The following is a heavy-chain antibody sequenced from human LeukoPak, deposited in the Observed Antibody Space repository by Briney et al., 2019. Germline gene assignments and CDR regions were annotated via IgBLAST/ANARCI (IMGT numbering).Heavy chain of an antibody. V-gene: IGHV4-59*01. D-gene: IGHD6-19*01. J-gene: IGHJ6*02. CDR3: ARTLSESYYYYGTDV. CDR2: LYYSGRT. CDR1: GGSISSYY. Sequence: SETLSLTCTVSGGSISSYYWSWIRQPPGKGLEWIGYLYYSGRTNYNPSLKSRVTISVDTSKSQFSLKLSSVTAADTAVYYCARTLSESYYYYGTDVWGQGTTVTVSS.